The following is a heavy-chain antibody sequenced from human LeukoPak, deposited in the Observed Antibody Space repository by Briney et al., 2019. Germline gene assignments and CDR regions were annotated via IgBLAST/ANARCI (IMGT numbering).Heavy chain of an antibody. V-gene: IGHV1-8*01. Sequence: ASVKVSCKASGYTFTSYDINWVRQATGQGLEWMGWMNPNSGNTGYAQRFQGRVTMTRNTSISTAYMELSSLRSEDTAVYYCARGVRLRRTKYYCYYYMDVWGKGTTVTVSS. D-gene: IGHD5-18*01. CDR3: ARGVRLRRTKYYCYYYMDV. CDR2: MNPNSGNT. CDR1: GYTFTSYD. J-gene: IGHJ6*03.